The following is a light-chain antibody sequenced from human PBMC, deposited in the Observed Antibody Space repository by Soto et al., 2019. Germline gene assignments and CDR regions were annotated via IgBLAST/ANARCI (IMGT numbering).Light chain of an antibody. Sequence: IQLTQSPSSLSASVGDRVTITCRASQGIDIFLAWYQQKPGKSPKLLIYAASTLQSGVPSRFSGSGAGTDFTLTISSLQPEDFATYSCQQLNTSPRTFGQGTKLEIK. CDR1: QGIDIF. CDR2: AAS. V-gene: IGKV1-9*01. J-gene: IGKJ2*02. CDR3: QQLNTSPRT.